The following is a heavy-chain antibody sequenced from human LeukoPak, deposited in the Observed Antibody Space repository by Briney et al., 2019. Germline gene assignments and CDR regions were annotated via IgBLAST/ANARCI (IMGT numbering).Heavy chain of an antibody. J-gene: IGHJ4*02. CDR1: GGSISSGGYY. Sequence: SETLSLTCTVSGGSISSGGYYWSWIRQHPGKGLEWIGYIYYSGSTNYNPSLKSRVTISVDTSKNQFSLKLSSVTAADTAVYYCARRDSIGSWYYFDYWGQGTLVTVSS. CDR3: ARRDSIGSWYYFDY. D-gene: IGHD2-8*02. V-gene: IGHV4-61*08. CDR2: IYYSGST.